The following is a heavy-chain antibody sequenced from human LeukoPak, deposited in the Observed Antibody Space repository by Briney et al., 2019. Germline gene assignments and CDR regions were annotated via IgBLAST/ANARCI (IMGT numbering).Heavy chain of an antibody. V-gene: IGHV4-4*02. CDR3: AKEIVGAPTPGAY. CDR2: VHKSGST. J-gene: IGHJ4*02. CDR1: TDSITSNW. D-gene: IGHD1-26*01. Sequence: SETLSLTCAVSTDSITSNWWSWVGQPPGKGLEWIGEVHKSGSTNYYPSLQSRVTISIDKSKNQIALELTSVPAADTAVYYCAKEIVGAPTPGAYWGQGILVTVSS.